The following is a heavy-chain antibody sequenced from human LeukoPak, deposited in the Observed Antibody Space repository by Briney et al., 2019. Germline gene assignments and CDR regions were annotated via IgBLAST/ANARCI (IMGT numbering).Heavy chain of an antibody. J-gene: IGHJ4*02. CDR1: GGSISSYY. V-gene: IGHV4-59*01. Sequence: SETLSLTCTVSGGSISSYYWSWIRQSPGKGLEWIGFIYYSGSTTYNPSLKSRVAISVDTSKNQFSLKLSSVTAADTAVYYCARDKKGTSCYDYWGQGTLVTVSS. CDR2: IYYSGST. CDR3: ARDKKGTSCYDY. D-gene: IGHD2-2*01.